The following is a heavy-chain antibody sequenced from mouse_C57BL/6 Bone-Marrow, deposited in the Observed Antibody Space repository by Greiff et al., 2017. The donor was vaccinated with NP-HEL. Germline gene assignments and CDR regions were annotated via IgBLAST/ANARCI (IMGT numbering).Heavy chain of an antibody. CDR1: GYTFTSYG. CDR2: IYPRSGNT. CDR3: ARSGGNWYFDV. V-gene: IGHV1-81*01. Sequence: VQLKESGAELARPGASVKLSCKASGYTFTSYGISWVKQRTGQGLEWIGEIYPRSGNTYYNEKFKGKATLTADKSSSTAYMELRSLTSEDSAVYFCARSGGNWYFDVWGTGTTVTVSS. D-gene: IGHD2-1*01. J-gene: IGHJ1*03.